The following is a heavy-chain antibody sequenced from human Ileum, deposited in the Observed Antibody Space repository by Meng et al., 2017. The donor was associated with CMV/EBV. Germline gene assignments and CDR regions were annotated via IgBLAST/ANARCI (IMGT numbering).Heavy chain of an antibody. CDR1: GFDFAYYK. J-gene: IGHJ4*02. D-gene: IGHD6-13*01. CDR3: SRDGEGQLVHWFDY. CDR2: TGWDGTV. Sequence: GESLKISCVTSGFDFAYYKMNWVRQAPGKGPEWISHTGWDGTVYADSVKGRFTTTRDNAKNSVYLQMNSLRAEDTAVYYCSRDGEGQLVHWFDYWGQGILVTVSS. V-gene: IGHV3-69-1*01.